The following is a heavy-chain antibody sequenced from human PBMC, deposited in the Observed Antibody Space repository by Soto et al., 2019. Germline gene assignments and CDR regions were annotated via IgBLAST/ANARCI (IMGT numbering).Heavy chain of an antibody. Sequence: QVQLQESGPGLVKPSETLSLTCTVSGGSISSYYWSWIRQPPGKGLEWIGYIYYSGSTNYNPSLKSRVTISVDTSKNQFSLKLSSVTAADTAVYYCARQDRGSYRYYYYYMDVWGKGTTVTVSS. J-gene: IGHJ6*03. V-gene: IGHV4-59*08. CDR2: IYYSGST. D-gene: IGHD3-16*02. CDR1: GGSISSYY. CDR3: ARQDRGSYRYYYYYMDV.